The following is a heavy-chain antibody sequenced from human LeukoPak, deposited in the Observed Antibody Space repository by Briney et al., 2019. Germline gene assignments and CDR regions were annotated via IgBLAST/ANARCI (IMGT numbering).Heavy chain of an antibody. J-gene: IGHJ4*02. D-gene: IGHD1-26*01. CDR1: GFTFSSYW. CDR2: ISGSGGST. V-gene: IGHV3-23*01. Sequence: GGSLRLSCAASGFTFSSYWMSWVRQAPGKGLEWVSAISGSGGSTYYADSVKGRFTISRDNSKNTLYLQMNSLRAEDTAVYYCAKLEGGATSPFDYWGQGTLVTVSS. CDR3: AKLEGGATSPFDY.